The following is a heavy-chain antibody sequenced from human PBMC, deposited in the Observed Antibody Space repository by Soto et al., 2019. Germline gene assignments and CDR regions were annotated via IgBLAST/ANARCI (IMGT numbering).Heavy chain of an antibody. CDR2: IYYSVTA. Sequence: QVQLRESGPGLVKSSETLSLTCTVSGGSISTYYWSWVRQPPGKGLQWIGYIYYSVTATYNPSLRSRVTISVDTSKYQFSLRLSSVTAADTAVYYCARGDGIQLGSLAGRYYYHKMDVWGQGTTVTVYS. CDR3: ARGDGIQLGSLAGRYYYHKMDV. J-gene: IGHJ6*02. D-gene: IGHD1-1*01. CDR1: GGSISTYY. V-gene: IGHV4-59*01.